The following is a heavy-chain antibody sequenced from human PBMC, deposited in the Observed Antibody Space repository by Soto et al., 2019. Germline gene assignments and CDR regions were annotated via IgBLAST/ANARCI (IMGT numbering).Heavy chain of an antibody. CDR1: GGTFSSYT. J-gene: IGHJ6*03. D-gene: IGHD2-2*01. CDR3: AIERDIVVVPAAAGYYYYMDV. V-gene: IGHV1-69*08. Sequence: QVQLVQSGAEVKKPGSSVKVSCKASGGTFSSYTISWVRQAPGQGLEWMGRIIPILGIANYAQKFQGRVTITADKSTSTAYMELSSLRSEDTAVSYCAIERDIVVVPAAAGYYYYMDVWGKGTTVTVSS. CDR2: IIPILGIA.